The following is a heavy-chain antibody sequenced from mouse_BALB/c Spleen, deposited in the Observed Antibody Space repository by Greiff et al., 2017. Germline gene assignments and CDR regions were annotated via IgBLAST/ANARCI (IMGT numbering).Heavy chain of an antibody. D-gene: IGHD2-4*01. J-gene: IGHJ3*01. CDR2: INSNGGST. CDR1: GFTFSSYG. CDR3: ASPYYDYDGFAY. Sequence: EVKLVESGGGLVQPGGSLKLSCAASGFTFSSYGMSWVRQTPDKRLELVATINSNGGSTYYPDSVKGRFTISRDNAKNTLYLQMSSLKSEDTAMYYCASPYYDYDGFAYWGQGTLVTVSA. V-gene: IGHV5-6-3*01.